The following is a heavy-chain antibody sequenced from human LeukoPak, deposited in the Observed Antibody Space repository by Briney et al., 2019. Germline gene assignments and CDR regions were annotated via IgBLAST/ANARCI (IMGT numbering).Heavy chain of an antibody. V-gene: IGHV4-30-4*08. J-gene: IGHJ4*02. CDR3: ARGLRFLEWLPYYFDY. Sequence: SQTLSLTCTVSGGSISSGNYYWSWIRQPPGKGLEWIGYIYYSGSTYYNPSLKSRVTISVDTSKNQFSLKLSSVTAADTAVYYCARGLRFLEWLPYYFDYWGQGTLVTVSS. CDR2: IYYSGST. D-gene: IGHD3-3*01. CDR1: GGSISSGNYY.